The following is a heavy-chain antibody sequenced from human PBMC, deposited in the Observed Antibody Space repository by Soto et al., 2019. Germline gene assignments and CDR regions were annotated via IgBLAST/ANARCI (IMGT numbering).Heavy chain of an antibody. D-gene: IGHD5-18*01. V-gene: IGHV1-2*02. Sequence: QVQLVQSGAEVKKPGASVKVSCKASGYTFTGYYMHWVRQAPGQGLEWMGWINPNSGGTNYAQKFQGRVTMTRDTSISTAYMELSRLRSDDTAVYYCASDLGMDTARGPFDYWGQGTLVTVSS. CDR3: ASDLGMDTARGPFDY. CDR2: INPNSGGT. J-gene: IGHJ4*02. CDR1: GYTFTGYY.